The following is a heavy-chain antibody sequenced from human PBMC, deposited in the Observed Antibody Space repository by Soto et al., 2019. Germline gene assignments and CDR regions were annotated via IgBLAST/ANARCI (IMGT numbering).Heavy chain of an antibody. D-gene: IGHD4-17*01. CDR1: GGSFSGYY. J-gene: IGHJ6*03. CDR2: INHSGST. CDR3: AKTTVTTRPYYYYYMDV. Sequence: QVQLQQWGAGLLKPSETLSLTCAVYGGSFSGYYWSWIRQPPGKGLEWIGEINHSGSTNYNPSLKSRVTLSVDTSKNQFSLKLSSVTAADTAVYYCAKTTVTTRPYYYYYMDVWGKGTTVTVSS. V-gene: IGHV4-34*01.